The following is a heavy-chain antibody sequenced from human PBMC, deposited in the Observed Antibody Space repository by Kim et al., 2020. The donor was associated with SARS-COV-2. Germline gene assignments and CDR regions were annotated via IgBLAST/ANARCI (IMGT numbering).Heavy chain of an antibody. V-gene: IGHV3-33*05. D-gene: IGHD3-22*01. CDR2: ISYDGSNK. CDR1: GFTFSSYG. Sequence: GGSLRLSCAASGFTFSSYGMHWVRQAPGKGLEWVAVISYDGSNKYYADSVKGRFTISRDNSKNTLYLQMNSLRAEDTAVYYCARDAYYYDSSGYYSYTFDYWGQGTLVTVSS. CDR3: ARDAYYYDSSGYYSYTFDY. J-gene: IGHJ4*02.